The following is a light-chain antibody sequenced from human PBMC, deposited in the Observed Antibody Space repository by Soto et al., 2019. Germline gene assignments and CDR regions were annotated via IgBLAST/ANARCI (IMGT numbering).Light chain of an antibody. CDR1: ALSIKY. J-gene: IGLJ3*02. CDR3: CSTDSGGNHWV. CDR2: EDN. V-gene: IGLV3-10*01. Sequence: SYELTQAPSVSVSPGQAARITCSGDALSIKYAYWYQQKSGQAPVLVIYEDNKRPSGIPERFSGSSSGTVVTLTISGAQVEDEADYYCCSTDSGGNHWVLGGGTKLNVL.